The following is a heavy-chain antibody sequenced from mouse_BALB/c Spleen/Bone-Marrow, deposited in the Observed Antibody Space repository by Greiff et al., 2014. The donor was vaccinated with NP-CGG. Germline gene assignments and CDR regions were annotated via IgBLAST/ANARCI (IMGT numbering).Heavy chain of an antibody. D-gene: IGHD2-3*01. J-gene: IGHJ4*01. CDR3: ARSDGYRAMDY. Sequence: VMLVESGPELVEPGASVKISCKASGYAFSSSWMNWVKQRPGQGLEWIGRIFPGDGDTYYNGKFKGKATLTADKSSGTAYMQLSSLTSVDSAVYFCARSDGYRAMDYWGQGTSVTVSS. CDR2: IFPGDGDT. CDR1: GYAFSSSW. V-gene: IGHV1-82*01.